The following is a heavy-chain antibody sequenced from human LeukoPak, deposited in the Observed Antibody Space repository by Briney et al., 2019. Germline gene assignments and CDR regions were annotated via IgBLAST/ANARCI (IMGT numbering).Heavy chain of an antibody. CDR2: IKSKTDGGTT. CDR1: GFTFSNAR. Sequence: GGSLRLSCAASGFTFSNARMSWVRQAPGKGLEWVGRIKSKTDGGTTDYAAPVKVRFTISRDDSKNTLYLQMNSLKTEDTALYYCTTTYNYDSSGSIVDYWGQGTLVTVSS. D-gene: IGHD3-22*01. V-gene: IGHV3-15*01. J-gene: IGHJ4*02. CDR3: TTTYNYDSSGSIVDY.